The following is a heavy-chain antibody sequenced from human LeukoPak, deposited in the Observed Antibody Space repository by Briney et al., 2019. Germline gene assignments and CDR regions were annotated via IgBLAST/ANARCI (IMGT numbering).Heavy chain of an antibody. CDR3: ARGRILGYCSSTSCSYGMDV. CDR2: INHSGST. V-gene: IGHV4-34*01. CDR1: GGSFSGYY. J-gene: IGHJ6*04. Sequence: KPSETLSLTCAVYGGSFSGYYWSGIRQPPGKGVEGVGEINHSGSTNYNPSLKRRVTISVVTSKDQFSLKLSSVTPAATAVYYCARGRILGYCSSTSCSYGMDVWGKGPTVTVSS. D-gene: IGHD2-2*01.